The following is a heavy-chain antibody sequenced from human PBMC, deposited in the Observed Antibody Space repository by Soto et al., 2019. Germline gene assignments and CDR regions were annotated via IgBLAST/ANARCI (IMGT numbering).Heavy chain of an antibody. Sequence: GGSLRLSCAASGFTFSSYWMSWVRQAPGKGLEWVANIKQDGSEKYYVDSVKGRFTISRDNAKNSLYLQMNSLRAEDTAVYYCARDGPYNWNPIYMDVWGKGTTVTVSS. V-gene: IGHV3-7*01. D-gene: IGHD1-20*01. CDR1: GFTFSSYW. CDR3: ARDGPYNWNPIYMDV. CDR2: IKQDGSEK. J-gene: IGHJ6*03.